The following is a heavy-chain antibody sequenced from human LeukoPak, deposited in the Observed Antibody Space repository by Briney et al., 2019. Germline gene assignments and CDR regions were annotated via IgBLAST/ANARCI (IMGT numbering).Heavy chain of an antibody. V-gene: IGHV4-59*02. CDR2: VSHSGNT. CDR3: ARAGSGYSFDY. J-gene: IGHJ4*02. D-gene: IGHD5-12*01. Sequence: SETLSLTCTVSGGSVSTYYWSWIRHPPRKELEWIGYVSHSGNTNCNPSLKSRVTMSLDTSKNHFSLRLSSVNTADTAVYYCARAGSGYSFDYWGQGSLVTVSS. CDR1: GGSVSTYY.